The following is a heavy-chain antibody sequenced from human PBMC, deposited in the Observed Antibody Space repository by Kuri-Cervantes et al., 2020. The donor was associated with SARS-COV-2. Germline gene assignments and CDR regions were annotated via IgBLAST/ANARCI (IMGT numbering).Heavy chain of an antibody. CDR3: AKEGAMVRGVILAFDY. Sequence: GESLKISCAASGLTFSSYAMHWVRQAPGKGLEWVAVISYDGSNKYYADSVKGRFTISRDNSKNTLYLQMNSLRAEDTAVYYCAKEGAMVRGVILAFDYWGQGTLVTVSS. CDR2: ISYDGSNK. CDR1: GLTFSSYA. V-gene: IGHV3-30-3*01. D-gene: IGHD3-10*01. J-gene: IGHJ4*02.